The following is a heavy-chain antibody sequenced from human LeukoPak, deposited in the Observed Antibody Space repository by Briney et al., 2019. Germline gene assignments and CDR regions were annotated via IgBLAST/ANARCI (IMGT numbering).Heavy chain of an antibody. V-gene: IGHV3-7*01. Sequence: GGSLRLSCAASGFTFSSYWMSWVRQAPGKGLEWVANIKQDGSEKYYVDSVKGRFTISRDNAKNPLYLQMNSLRAEDTAVYYCARDRFHVTYYYDSSGYFSFNYWGQGTLVTVSS. J-gene: IGHJ4*02. CDR3: ARDRFHVTYYYDSSGYFSFNY. CDR2: IKQDGSEK. D-gene: IGHD3-22*01. CDR1: GFTFSSYW.